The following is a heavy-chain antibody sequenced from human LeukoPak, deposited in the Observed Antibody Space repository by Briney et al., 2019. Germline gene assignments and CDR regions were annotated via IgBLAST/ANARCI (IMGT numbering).Heavy chain of an antibody. CDR1: GYSFTTYW. CDR2: IDPSDSYT. Sequence: PGRSLRISCKVAGYSFTTYWISWVRQMPGKGLEWMGRIDPSDSYTKYSPSFQGHVTISADKSISTVYLQWSSLKASDTAMYYCARRPLYSCGWYYFDHWGQGTLVTVSS. J-gene: IGHJ4*02. CDR3: ARRPLYSCGWYYFDH. V-gene: IGHV5-10-1*01. D-gene: IGHD6-19*01.